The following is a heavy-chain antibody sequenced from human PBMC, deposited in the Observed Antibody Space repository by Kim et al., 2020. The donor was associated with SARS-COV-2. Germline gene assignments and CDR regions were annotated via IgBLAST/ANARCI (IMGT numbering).Heavy chain of an antibody. CDR1: GYTFGNYG. Sequence: ASVKVSCKASGYTFGNYGICWVRQAPGQGLEWMGWIKPDSGKTDYAQRFQGRVTLTTDTSTRTASMELRSLTSDDTAIYYCAKDGVSGWFDQWGQGALVT. J-gene: IGHJ5*02. CDR2: IKPDSGKT. CDR3: AKDGVSGWFDQ. V-gene: IGHV1-18*01. D-gene: IGHD2-8*01.